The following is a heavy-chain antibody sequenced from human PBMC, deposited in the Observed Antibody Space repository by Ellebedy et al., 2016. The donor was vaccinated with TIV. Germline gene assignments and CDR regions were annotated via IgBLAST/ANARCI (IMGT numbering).Heavy chain of an antibody. D-gene: IGHD5-12*01. CDR2: IKSDGTDT. Sequence: GGSLRLSCAASGFTFSNYWLHWVRQVPGKGLMWVSRIKSDGTDTIYANSVKGRFTISRDNSKNTLYLQMSSLRAEDTAVYYCVRRSGYSGYDYHFDYWGQGALVTVSS. J-gene: IGHJ4*02. CDR3: VRRSGYSGYDYHFDY. CDR1: GFTFSNYW. V-gene: IGHV3-74*01.